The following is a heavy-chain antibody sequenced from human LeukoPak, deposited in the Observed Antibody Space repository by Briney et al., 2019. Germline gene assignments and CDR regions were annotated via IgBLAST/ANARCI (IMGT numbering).Heavy chain of an antibody. CDR1: GGSISSYY. CDR3: ARDARAARPIFDY. CDR2: IYTSGST. V-gene: IGHV4-4*07. Sequence: SETLSLTCTVSGGSISSYYSSWIRQPAGKGLEWIGRIYTSGSTNYNPSLKSRVTMSVDTCKNQFSLKLSSVTAADTAVYYCARDARAARPIFDYWGQGTLVTVSS. J-gene: IGHJ4*02. D-gene: IGHD6-6*01.